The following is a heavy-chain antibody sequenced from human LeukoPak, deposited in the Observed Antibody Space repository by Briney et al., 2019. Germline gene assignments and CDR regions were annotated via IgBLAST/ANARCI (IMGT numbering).Heavy chain of an antibody. CDR3: AKDRVAHFFYWYFDL. D-gene: IGHD5-12*01. V-gene: IGHV3-23*01. CDR2: ISGSGGST. CDR1: GFTVSSNY. J-gene: IGHJ2*01. Sequence: GGSLRLSCAASGFTVSSNYMSWVRQAPEKGLEWVSGISGSGGSTLYADSVKGRFTISRDNSKKTVYLQMNSLRAEDTAVYYCAKDRVAHFFYWYFDLWGRGTLVTVSS.